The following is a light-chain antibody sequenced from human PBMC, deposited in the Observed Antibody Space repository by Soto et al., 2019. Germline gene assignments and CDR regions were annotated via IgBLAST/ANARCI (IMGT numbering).Light chain of an antibody. CDR2: LNSDGSH. Sequence: QSVLTQSPSASASLGASVKLTCTLSSGHSSYAIAWHQQQPEKGPRYLMKLNSDGSHSKGDGIPDRFSGSSSGAERYLTISSLQSEDEADYYCQTWGTGKDVFGTGTKLTVL. CDR3: QTWGTGKDV. V-gene: IGLV4-69*01. J-gene: IGLJ1*01. CDR1: SGHSSYA.